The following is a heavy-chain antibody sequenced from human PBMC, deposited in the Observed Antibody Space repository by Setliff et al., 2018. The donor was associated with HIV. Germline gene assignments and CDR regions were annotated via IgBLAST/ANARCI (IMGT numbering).Heavy chain of an antibody. CDR1: GFTFNSFT. J-gene: IGHJ4*02. Sequence: PGESLTISCAASGFTFNSFTMNWVRQAPGKGLEWVSSIGTSQNYVYYADSMKGRFTISRDNAENSVYLQMDSLRAEDTAVYFCARGGSGWYELDFWGQGTLVTAPQ. CDR2: IGTSQNYV. V-gene: IGHV3-21*04. CDR3: ARGGSGWYELDF. D-gene: IGHD6-19*01.